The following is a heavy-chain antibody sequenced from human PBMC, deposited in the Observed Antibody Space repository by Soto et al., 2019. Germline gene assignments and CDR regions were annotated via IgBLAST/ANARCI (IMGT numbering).Heavy chain of an antibody. CDR2: IHGGGNSA. Sequence: GGSLRLSCAASGFTFSGYAMSWVRQAPGKGLEWVSVIHGGGNSAYYADSVKGRFTISRDNSKNTLYLQMNSLRAEDTALYYCARRPSRYCSSTTCYASDYWGQGTLVTVSS. CDR3: ARRPSRYCSSTTCYASDY. J-gene: IGHJ4*02. CDR1: GFTFSGYA. D-gene: IGHD2-2*01. V-gene: IGHV3-23*01.